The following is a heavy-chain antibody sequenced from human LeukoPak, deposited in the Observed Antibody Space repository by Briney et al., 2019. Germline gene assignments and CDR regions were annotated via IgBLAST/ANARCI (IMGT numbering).Heavy chain of an antibody. D-gene: IGHD3-16*01. CDR2: IIPIFGTA. CDR3: ARHGWGSRKLPSASGLDV. Sequence: GASVKVSCKASGYTFTSYYMHWVRQAPGQGLEWMGGIIPIFGTANYAQKFQGRVTITADKSTSTAYMELSSLRSEDTAVYYCARHGWGSRKLPSASGLDVWGKGTTVTVSS. V-gene: IGHV1-69*06. J-gene: IGHJ6*04. CDR1: GYTFTSYY.